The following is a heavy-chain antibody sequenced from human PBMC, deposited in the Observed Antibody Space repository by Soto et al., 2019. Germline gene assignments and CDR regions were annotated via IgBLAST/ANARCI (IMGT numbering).Heavy chain of an antibody. CDR3: ARDLDDYVWGSYPSPDSFDI. CDR2: ISAYNGNT. D-gene: IGHD3-16*02. Sequence: EASVKVSCKASGYTFISYGISWVRQAPGQGLEWMGWISAYNGNTKYAQKLQGRVTMTTDTSTRTAYMELRSLRSDDTAVYYCARDLDDYVWGSYPSPDSFDIWGQGTMVTVSS. CDR1: GYTFISYG. V-gene: IGHV1-18*01. J-gene: IGHJ3*02.